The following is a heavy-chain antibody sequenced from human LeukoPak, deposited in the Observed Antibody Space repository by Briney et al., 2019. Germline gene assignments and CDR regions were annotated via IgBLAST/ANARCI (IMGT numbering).Heavy chain of an antibody. V-gene: IGHV6-1*01. J-gene: IGHJ4*02. CDR2: TYYRSKRYN. D-gene: IGHD2-15*01. Sequence: SQTLSLTCAISGDSVSSNSAAWNWIRQSPSRGLEWLGRTYYRSKRYNDYAVSVKSRITINPDTSKNQFSLQLNSVTPEDTAAYYCARDPCSGGSCPFEFDYWGQGTLVTVSS. CDR1: GDSVSSNSAA. CDR3: ARDPCSGGSCPFEFDY.